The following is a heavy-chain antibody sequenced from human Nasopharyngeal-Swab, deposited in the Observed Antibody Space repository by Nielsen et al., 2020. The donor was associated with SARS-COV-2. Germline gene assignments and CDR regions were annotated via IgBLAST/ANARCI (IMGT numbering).Heavy chain of an antibody. V-gene: IGHV3-30-3*01. CDR2: ISYDGSNK. D-gene: IGHD3-22*01. CDR3: ARDPDYYDSSGYWGSFDY. CDR1: GLTFSSYA. J-gene: IGHJ4*02. Sequence: GESLKISCAASGLTFSSYAMHWVRQAPGKGLEWVAVISYDGSNKYYADSVKGRFTISRDNSKNTLYLQMNSLRAEDTAVYYCARDPDYYDSSGYWGSFDYWGQGTLVTVSS.